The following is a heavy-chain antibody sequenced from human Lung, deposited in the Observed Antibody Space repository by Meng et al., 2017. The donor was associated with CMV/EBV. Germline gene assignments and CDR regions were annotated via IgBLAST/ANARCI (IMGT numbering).Heavy chain of an antibody. Sequence: ASVXVSXXASGYTFTGYYMHWVRQAPGQGLEWMGWINPNSGGTNYAQKFQGRVTMTRDTSISTAYMELSRLRSDDTAVYYCARGVAAAPTIYYFDYWGQGXLVTVSS. CDR2: INPNSGGT. J-gene: IGHJ4*02. D-gene: IGHD6-13*01. V-gene: IGHV1-2*02. CDR3: ARGVAAAPTIYYFDY. CDR1: GYTFTGYY.